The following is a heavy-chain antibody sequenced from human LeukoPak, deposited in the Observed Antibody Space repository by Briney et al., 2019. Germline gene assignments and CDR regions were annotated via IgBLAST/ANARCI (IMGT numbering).Heavy chain of an antibody. D-gene: IGHD6-13*01. J-gene: IGHJ6*03. V-gene: IGHV1-18*01. CDR1: GYTFTSYG. CDR3: ARGIAAAGREGRYYYYMDV. CDR2: ISAYNGIT. Sequence: AASVKVSCKASGYTFTSYGISWVRQAPGQGLEWMGWISAYNGITNYAQKLQGRVTMTTDTSTSTAYMELRSLRSDDTAVYYCARGIAAAGREGRYYYYMDVWGKGTTVTVSS.